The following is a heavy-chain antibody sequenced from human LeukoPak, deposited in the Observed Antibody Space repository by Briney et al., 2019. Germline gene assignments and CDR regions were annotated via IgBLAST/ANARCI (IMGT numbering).Heavy chain of an antibody. CDR3: ARGGDIVVVPAAIASGSNWFDP. Sequence: SETLSLTCTVSGGSISSGDYYWSWIRQPPGKGLEWIGYIYYSGSTYYNPSLKSRVTISVGTSKDQFSLKLSPVTAADTAVYYCARGGDIVVVPAAIASGSNWFDPWGQGTLVTVSS. CDR2: IYYSGST. CDR1: GGSISSGDYY. D-gene: IGHD2-2*01. V-gene: IGHV4-30-4*01. J-gene: IGHJ5*02.